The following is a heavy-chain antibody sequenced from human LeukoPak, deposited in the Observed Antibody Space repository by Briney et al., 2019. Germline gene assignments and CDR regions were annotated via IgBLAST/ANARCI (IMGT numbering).Heavy chain of an antibody. CDR3: ARGEYYDILTGYAPPHY. J-gene: IGHJ4*02. CDR1: GYTFTSYD. CDR2: MNPNSGNT. Sequence: ASVKVSCKASGYTFTSYDINWVRQATGQGREWMGWMNPNSGNTGYAQKFQGRVTMTRNTSISTAYMELSSLRSEDTAVYYCARGEYYDILTGYAPPHYWGQGTLVTVSS. D-gene: IGHD3-9*01. V-gene: IGHV1-8*01.